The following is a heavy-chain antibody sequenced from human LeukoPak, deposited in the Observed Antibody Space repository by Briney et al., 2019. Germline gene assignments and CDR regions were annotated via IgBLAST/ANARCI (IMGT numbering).Heavy chain of an antibody. CDR3: ASHSGIEPGFDY. CDR2: IYYSGST. Sequence: SETLSLTCTVSGGSISSGGYYWSWIRQPPGKGLEWIGYIYYSGSTNYNPSLKSRVTISVDTSKNQFSLKLSSVTAADTAVYYCASHSGIEPGFDYWGQGTLVTVSS. CDR1: GGSISSGGYY. V-gene: IGHV4-61*08. J-gene: IGHJ4*02. D-gene: IGHD1-26*01.